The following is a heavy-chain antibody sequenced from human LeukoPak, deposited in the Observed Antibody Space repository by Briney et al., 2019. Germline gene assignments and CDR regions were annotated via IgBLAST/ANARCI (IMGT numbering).Heavy chain of an antibody. V-gene: IGHV1-2*02. CDR3: ARDGYSSGWYPQNWFDP. J-gene: IGHJ5*02. CDR1: GYTFTSYG. D-gene: IGHD6-19*01. CDR2: VNPNSGGT. Sequence: GASVKVSCKASGYTFTSYGISWVRQAPGQGLEWMGWVNPNSGGTNYAQKFQGRVTMTRDTSISTAYMELSRLRSDDTAVYYCARDGYSSGWYPQNWFDPWGQGTLVTVSS.